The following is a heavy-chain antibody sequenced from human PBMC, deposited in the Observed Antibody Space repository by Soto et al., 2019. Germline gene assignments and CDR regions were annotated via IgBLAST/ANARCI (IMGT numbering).Heavy chain of an antibody. CDR1: GGSISSGGYY. J-gene: IGHJ3*02. D-gene: IGHD3-22*01. CDR3: ARDRGPYYYDSSGYCAFDI. CDR2: IYYSGST. Sequence: SETLSLTCTVSGGSISSGGYYWSGSRQHPGKGLEWIGYIYYSGSTYYNPSLKSRVAISVDTSKNQFSLKLSSVTAADTAVYYCARDRGPYYYDSSGYCAFDIWGQGTMVTVSS. V-gene: IGHV4-31*03.